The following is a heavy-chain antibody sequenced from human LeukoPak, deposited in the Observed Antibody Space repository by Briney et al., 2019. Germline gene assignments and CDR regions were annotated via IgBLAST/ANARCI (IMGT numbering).Heavy chain of an antibody. CDR3: ARGGYCSSTSCQQTDAFDI. Sequence: GGSLRLSCAASGFTFRNYWMSWVRQAPGKGLEWVSSISSSSSYIYYADSVKGRFTISRDNAKNSLYLQMNNLRAEDTAVYYCARGGYCSSTSCQQTDAFDIWGQGTMVTVSS. CDR2: ISSSSSYI. J-gene: IGHJ3*02. CDR1: GFTFRNYW. V-gene: IGHV3-21*01. D-gene: IGHD2-2*01.